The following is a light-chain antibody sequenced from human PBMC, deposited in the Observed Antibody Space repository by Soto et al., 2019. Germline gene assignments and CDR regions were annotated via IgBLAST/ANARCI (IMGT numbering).Light chain of an antibody. V-gene: IGKV3-20*01. Sequence: EIVLTQSTGILSLSPGERATLSCRASQSVSSNYLAWYQQKRGQAPRLLIYGASSRATGIPTRFSGSGSGTDFTLTISRLEPEDFAVYYCQQYDTSPRTFGQGTKVEI. CDR2: GAS. CDR1: QSVSSNY. J-gene: IGKJ1*01. CDR3: QQYDTSPRT.